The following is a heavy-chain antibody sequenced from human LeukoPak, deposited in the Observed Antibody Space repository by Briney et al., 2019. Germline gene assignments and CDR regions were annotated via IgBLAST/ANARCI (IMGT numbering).Heavy chain of an antibody. CDR3: ARVHSGWSGTPFYLRARAYYFDY. CDR2: ISYSSRYI. D-gene: IGHD3-3*01. Sequence: GGSLRLPCAASGFTFSSYSMNWVRQAPGKGLEWVSSISYSSRYIYYADSVKRRYTIPRDNPKNALYTHKNRERAQHTDVQYFARVHSGWSGTPFYLRARAYYFDYWGQGTLVTVSS. CDR1: GFTFSSYS. J-gene: IGHJ4*02. V-gene: IGHV3-21*01.